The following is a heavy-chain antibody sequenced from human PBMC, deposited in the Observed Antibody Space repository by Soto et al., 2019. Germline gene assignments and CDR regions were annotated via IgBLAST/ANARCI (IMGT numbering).Heavy chain of an antibody. CDR2: ISAYNGNT. V-gene: IGHV1-18*01. CDR1: GYTFTSYG. Sequence: QVQLVQSGAEVKKPGASVKVSCKASGYTFTSYGISWVRQAPGQGLEWMGWISAYNGNTNYAQKHHGRVTMTPDTDTSTAYMELRRLRSDDTAVYYCARDGARGENYFYYGMDVWGQGTTVTGSS. CDR3: ARDGARGENYFYYGMDV. J-gene: IGHJ6*02. D-gene: IGHD3-16*01.